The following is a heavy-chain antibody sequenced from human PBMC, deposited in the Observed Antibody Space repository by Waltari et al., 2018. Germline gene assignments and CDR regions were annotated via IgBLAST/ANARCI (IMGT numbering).Heavy chain of an antibody. CDR2: TSPTGSDT. CDR3: ARRIAVTGNYGMDV. J-gene: IGHJ6*02. D-gene: IGHD6-13*01. Sequence: EVQLVQSGAEVKKPGESLRISCKASGYNFITHWIAWVRQRPGEGLEWVGITSPTGSDTRYSPSFEAHVTISVDNSITTAYLHWSSLKAPDTAMYFCARRIAVTGNYGMDVWGQGTAVTVSS. CDR1: GYNFITHW. V-gene: IGHV5-51*01.